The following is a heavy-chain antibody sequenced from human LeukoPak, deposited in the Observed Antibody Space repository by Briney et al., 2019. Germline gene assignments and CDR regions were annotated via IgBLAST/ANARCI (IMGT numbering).Heavy chain of an antibody. V-gene: IGHV5-51*01. CDR3: ARQQYLAFDI. D-gene: IGHD2/OR15-2a*01. Sequence: GESLKISCKGSGYSFTTYWIAWLRLMPGKGLEWMGIIYPGDSEPRYSTSFQGQVTISADKSISTAYLQWSSLKASDTAIYYCARQQYLAFDIWGQGTMVTVSS. CDR2: IYPGDSEP. CDR1: GYSFTTYW. J-gene: IGHJ3*02.